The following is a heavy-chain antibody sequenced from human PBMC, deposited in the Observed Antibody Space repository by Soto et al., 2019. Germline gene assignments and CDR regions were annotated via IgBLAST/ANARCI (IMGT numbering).Heavy chain of an antibody. CDR2: VFSSVSA. Sequence: SETLSLTCIVSGVSVRSYTWSWFRQPANKGLEWIGRVFSSVSATYNPSLKSRVSITMDTPENRISLKLDSVTAADAGVHYCARDGMTTGDTWGPGTAVTVSS. J-gene: IGHJ4*02. V-gene: IGHV4-4*07. CDR3: ARDGMTTGDT. CDR1: GVSVRSYT. D-gene: IGHD2-21*02.